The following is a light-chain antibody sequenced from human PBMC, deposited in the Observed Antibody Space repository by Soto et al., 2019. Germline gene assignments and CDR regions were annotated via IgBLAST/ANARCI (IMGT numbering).Light chain of an antibody. V-gene: IGKV4-1*01. Sequence: DIVMTQSPDSLAVSLGERATINCKSSESVLYSSNNKNYLAWYQQKPGQPPRLLIYWASTRESGVPDRFSGSGSGTDFTLTISSLQAEDVALYYCQQYYGNPAFGQGTKVDIK. CDR1: ESVLYSSNNKNY. CDR2: WAS. J-gene: IGKJ1*01. CDR3: QQYYGNPA.